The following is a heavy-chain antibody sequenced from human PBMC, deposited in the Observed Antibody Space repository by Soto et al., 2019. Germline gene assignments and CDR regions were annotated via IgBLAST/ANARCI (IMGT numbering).Heavy chain of an antibody. J-gene: IGHJ4*02. V-gene: IGHV3-23*01. Sequence: HPGGSLRLSCAASGFTFIDHAMSWVRQAPGKGLQWVSGISGSGGRTIYADSVKGRFTISRDSSKNTLYLQMNSLRADDTAIYYCAKSTAAGSFLGDYWGQGTLVTVSS. CDR3: AKSTAAGSFLGDY. D-gene: IGHD6-13*01. CDR1: GFTFIDHA. CDR2: ISGSGGRT.